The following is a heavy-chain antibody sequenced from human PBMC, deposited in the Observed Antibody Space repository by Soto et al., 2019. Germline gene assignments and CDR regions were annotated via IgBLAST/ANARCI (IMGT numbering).Heavy chain of an antibody. D-gene: IGHD4-17*01. CDR2: ISAYNGNT. CDR1: GYTFTSYG. CDR3: ETFSTVTTSTDY. J-gene: IGHJ4*02. Sequence: ASVKVSCKASGYTFTSYGISWVRQAPGQGLEWMGWISAYNGNTNYAQKLQGRVTMTTDTSTSTAYMELSSLRSEDTAVYYCETFSTVTTSTDYWGQGTLVTVSS. V-gene: IGHV1-18*01.